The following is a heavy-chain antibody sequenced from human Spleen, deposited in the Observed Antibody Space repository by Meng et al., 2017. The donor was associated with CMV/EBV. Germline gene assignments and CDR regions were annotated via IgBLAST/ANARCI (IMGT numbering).Heavy chain of an antibody. CDR1: GGSFSGYD. CDR2: ISHIGMT. D-gene: IGHD3-22*01. Sequence: SETLSLTCAVYGGSFSGYDWSWIRQPPGKGLEWIGEISHIGMTSYNPAIKSRATISVDTSKNQFSLKLNSVTAADTAVYYCARGQLVSMIVVVISRFFDYWSQGTPVTVSS. V-gene: IGHV4-34*01. CDR3: ARGQLVSMIVVVISRFFDY. J-gene: IGHJ4*02.